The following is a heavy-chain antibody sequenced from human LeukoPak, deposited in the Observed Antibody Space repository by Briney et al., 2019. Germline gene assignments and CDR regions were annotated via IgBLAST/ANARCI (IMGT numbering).Heavy chain of an antibody. D-gene: IGHD6-19*01. CDR3: ASRSSTGYSSGWPDAFDI. J-gene: IGHJ3*02. Sequence: GGSLRLSCAASGFDFSAYWMSWVRQAPGKGLEWVANIKQDGSEKHYVDSVRGRFTISRDNAKNSLYLQMNSLRAEDTAVYYCASRSSTGYSSGWPDAFDIWGQGTMVTVSS. CDR2: IKQDGSEK. V-gene: IGHV3-7*03. CDR1: GFDFSAYW.